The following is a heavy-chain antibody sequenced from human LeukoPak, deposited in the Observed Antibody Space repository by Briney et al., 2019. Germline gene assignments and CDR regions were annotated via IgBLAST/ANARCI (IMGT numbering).Heavy chain of an antibody. D-gene: IGHD1/OR15-1a*01. CDR1: GGSFSSYY. Sequence: SETLTLTCTASGGSFSSYYWSWIRQPPGKGPEWIGRIYNGGSTTYNPYPKSRVTMSVDKSKSQCYLKLSAATAAVTAAYCCSKTKGYFDYWGQGNLVTVSS. CDR2: IYNGGST. J-gene: IGHJ4*02. V-gene: IGHV4-4*07. CDR3: SKTKGYFDY.